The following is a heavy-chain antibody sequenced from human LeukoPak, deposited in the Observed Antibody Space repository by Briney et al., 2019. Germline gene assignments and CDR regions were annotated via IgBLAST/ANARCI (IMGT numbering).Heavy chain of an antibody. V-gene: IGHV4-59*08. CDR3: ASYGGGDNYGDYDDY. D-gene: IGHD4-17*01. CDR1: GGSINISY. CDR2: IYHRGST. Sequence: PSEPLSLTCTVSGGSINISYWSWIRQPPGKGLEWIGYIYHRGSTNYNPSLKSRITVSVDTSKNQFSLKVTSVTAADTAVYYCASYGGGDNYGDYDDYWGQRTLVSASS. J-gene: IGHJ4*02.